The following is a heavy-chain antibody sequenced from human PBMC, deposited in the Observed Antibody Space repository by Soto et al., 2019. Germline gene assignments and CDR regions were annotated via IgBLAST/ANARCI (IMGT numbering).Heavy chain of an antibody. J-gene: IGHJ4*02. CDR2: IYSVGST. CDR3: AKALPPGWAIRGGYFDY. V-gene: IGHV3-53*01. Sequence: EVQLVESGGGLIQPGGSLRLSCAASGFTVSNNYMSWVRQAPGKGLEGVSFIYSVGSTYYADSVKGRFTISRDNSKNTLYLQMTSLRAEDTAVYYCAKALPPGWAIRGGYFDYWGQGTRVTVSS. CDR1: GFTVSNNY. D-gene: IGHD3-10*01.